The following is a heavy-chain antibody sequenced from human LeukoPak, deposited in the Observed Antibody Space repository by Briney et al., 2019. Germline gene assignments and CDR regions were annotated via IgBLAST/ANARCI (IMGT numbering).Heavy chain of an antibody. D-gene: IGHD2-2*01. CDR1: AYTFTDYY. CDR3: ARRYCSSTSCYYFDY. V-gene: IGHV1-2*02. Sequence: ASLKVSCTSSAYTFTDYYMHWVRQAPGQGLEWMGWINANRGGTNYAQRFQGRVTMTRDTSITTAYMELSRLKSDDTAVYYCARRYCSSTSCYYFDYWGQGTLVTVSS. CDR2: INANRGGT. J-gene: IGHJ4*02.